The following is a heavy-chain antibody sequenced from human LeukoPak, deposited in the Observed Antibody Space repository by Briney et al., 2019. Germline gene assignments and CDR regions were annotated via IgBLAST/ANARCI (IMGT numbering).Heavy chain of an antibody. CDR1: GFTFSSYA. J-gene: IGHJ6*03. Sequence: GGSLRLSCAASGFTFSSYAMAWVRQAPGKGLEWVSGMSGSGTTTYYADSVKGRFTISRDNSKNTLYLQMNSLRAEDTAVYYCAKDLVVPAAINYMDVWGKGTTVTVSS. CDR2: MSGSGTTT. D-gene: IGHD2-2*02. CDR3: AKDLVVPAAINYMDV. V-gene: IGHV3-23*01.